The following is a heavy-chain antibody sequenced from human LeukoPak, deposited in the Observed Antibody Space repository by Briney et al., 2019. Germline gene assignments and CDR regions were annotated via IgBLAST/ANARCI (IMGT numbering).Heavy chain of an antibody. D-gene: IGHD2-21*01. CDR2: ISYDEKEK. V-gene: IGHV3-30*04. CDR1: GFSFGSYG. J-gene: IGHJ4*02. CDR3: ARDLWIRDMVADDSADH. Sequence: PGGSLRLSCEASGFSFGSYGMQWVRQTPGEGLEWVAMISYDEKEKSYSDFVRGRFSIDRDNSKNTLYLQMNRLRPDDTAVYYCARDLWIRDMVADDSADHWGRGTLVVVSS.